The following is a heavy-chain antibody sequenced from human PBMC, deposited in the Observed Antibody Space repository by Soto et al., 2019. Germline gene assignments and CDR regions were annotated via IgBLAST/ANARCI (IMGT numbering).Heavy chain of an antibody. Sequence: SETLSLTCTVSGGSISSSSYYWGWIRQPPGKGLEWIGSIYYSGSTYYNPSLKSRVTISVDTSKNQFSLKLSSVTAADTAVYYCARLRGYSYGRDYYYYYTDVWGKGTTVTVSS. V-gene: IGHV4-39*01. CDR2: IYYSGST. D-gene: IGHD5-18*01. CDR3: ARLRGYSYGRDYYYYYTDV. J-gene: IGHJ6*03. CDR1: GGSISSSSYY.